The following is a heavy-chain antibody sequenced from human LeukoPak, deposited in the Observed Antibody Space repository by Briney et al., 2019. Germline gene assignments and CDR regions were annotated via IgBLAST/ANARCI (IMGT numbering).Heavy chain of an antibody. D-gene: IGHD3-10*01. CDR1: GFTFSSYS. CDR2: ISSSSSYI. J-gene: IGHJ4*02. CDR3: ARGEYGSGSYHIDY. V-gene: IGHV3-21*01. Sequence: GGSLRLSCAASGFTFSSYSMNWVRQAPGKGLEWVSFISSSSSYIYYADSVKGRFTISRDNAKNSLYLQMNSLRAEDTAVYYCARGEYGSGSYHIDYWGQGTLVTASS.